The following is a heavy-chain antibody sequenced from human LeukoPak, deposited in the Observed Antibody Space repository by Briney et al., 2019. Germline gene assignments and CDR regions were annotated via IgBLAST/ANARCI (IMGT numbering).Heavy chain of an antibody. J-gene: IGHJ6*02. D-gene: IGHD4-17*01. V-gene: IGHV4-59*01. CDR1: GGSISSYY. CDR2: IYYSGST. Sequence: KSSETLSLTCTVSGGSISSYYWTWIRQPPGKGLEWIGYIYYSGSTKYNPSLKSRVTISLDPSKNQFSLKLSSVTAADTAVYYCARAGDTVTSEDYYYYGLDVWGRGTTVTVSS. CDR3: ARAGDTVTSEDYYYYGLDV.